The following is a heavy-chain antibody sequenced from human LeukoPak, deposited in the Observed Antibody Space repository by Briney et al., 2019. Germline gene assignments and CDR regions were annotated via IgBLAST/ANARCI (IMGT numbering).Heavy chain of an antibody. D-gene: IGHD6-13*01. CDR3: AKVSSSKDAFDI. Sequence: PGRSLRLSCAASGFTFSSYGMHWVRQAPGKGLEWVAVISYDGSNKYYADSVKGRFTISRDNSKDTLYLQMNSLRAEDTAVYYCAKVSSSKDAFDIWGQGTMVTVSS. CDR2: ISYDGSNK. V-gene: IGHV3-30*18. CDR1: GFTFSSYG. J-gene: IGHJ3*02.